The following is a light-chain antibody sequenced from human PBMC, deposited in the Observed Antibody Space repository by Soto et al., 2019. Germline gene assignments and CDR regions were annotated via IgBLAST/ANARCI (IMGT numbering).Light chain of an antibody. CDR2: GAS. Sequence: ETLMTQSQATLSVSPGERATLSCRASQSVNKNLAWYQQKLGQAPRVLIYGASTRATGIPARFTGSGSGTEFILTITSLQSEDSAVYYCQEYNTWPWTFGQGTKVEFK. J-gene: IGKJ1*01. CDR3: QEYNTWPWT. CDR1: QSVNKN. V-gene: IGKV3-15*01.